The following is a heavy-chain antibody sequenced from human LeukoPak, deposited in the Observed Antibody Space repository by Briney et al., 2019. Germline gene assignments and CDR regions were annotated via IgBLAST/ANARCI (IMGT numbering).Heavy chain of an antibody. Sequence: PSETLSLTCTVSGGSISSGGYFWTGIRQHPAKGLGWLGYIYSSGSTYYNPSLKSRVTISVDTSKNQFSLKLSSVTAADTAVYYCARVSSGDYASYYYMDVWGKGTTVTVSS. CDR1: GGSISSGGYF. D-gene: IGHD4-17*01. CDR2: IYSSGST. V-gene: IGHV4-31*03. CDR3: ARVSSGDYASYYYMDV. J-gene: IGHJ6*03.